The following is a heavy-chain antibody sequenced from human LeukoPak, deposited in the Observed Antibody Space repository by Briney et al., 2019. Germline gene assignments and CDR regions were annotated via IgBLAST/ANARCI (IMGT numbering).Heavy chain of an antibody. CDR1: AFTFNTYW. D-gene: IGHD1-26*01. V-gene: IGHV3-74*01. J-gene: IGHJ4*02. CDR2: INGDESST. CDR3: ARGAKWAYYFDY. Sequence: PGGSLRLSCAASAFTFNTYWMHWVRQVPGRGLEWVSRINGDESSTNYADSVKGRFTISRDNAKDTLYLHMNSLTAKDTAVYYCARGAKWAYYFDYWGQGTLVTVSS.